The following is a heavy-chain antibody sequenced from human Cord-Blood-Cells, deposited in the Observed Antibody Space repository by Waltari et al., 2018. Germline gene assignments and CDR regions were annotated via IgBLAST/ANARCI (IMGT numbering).Heavy chain of an antibody. CDR1: GLPFSSYW. J-gene: IGHJ3*02. D-gene: IGHD2-21*01. CDR2: IKQDGSEK. CDR3: ARGLAGDDAFDI. V-gene: IGHV3-7*01. Sequence: EVQLVESGGGLVQPGGSLRLSCAASGLPFSSYWMSWVRQASGKGLEWVANIKQDGSEKYYVDSVKGRFTISRDNAKNSLYLQMNSLRAEDTAVYYCARGLAGDDAFDIWGQGTMVTVSS.